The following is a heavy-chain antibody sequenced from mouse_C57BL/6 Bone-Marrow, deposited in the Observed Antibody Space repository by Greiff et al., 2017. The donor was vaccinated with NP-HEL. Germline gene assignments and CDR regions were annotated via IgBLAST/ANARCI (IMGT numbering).Heavy chain of an antibody. V-gene: IGHV1-18*01. CDR3: ARASDYYGSSYDWFAY. Sequence: EVQLQQSGPELVKPGASVKIPCKASGYTFTDYNMDWVKQSHGKSLEWIGDINPNNGGTIYNQKFKGKATLTVDKSSSTAYMELRSLTSEDTAVDYCARASDYYGSSYDWFAYWGQGTLVTVSA. CDR2: INPNNGGT. CDR1: GYTFTDYN. J-gene: IGHJ3*01. D-gene: IGHD1-1*01.